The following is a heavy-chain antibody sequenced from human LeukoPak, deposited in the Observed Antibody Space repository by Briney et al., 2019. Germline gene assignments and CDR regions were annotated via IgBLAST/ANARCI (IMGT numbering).Heavy chain of an antibody. Sequence: SETLSLTCTVSGGSISSYYWSWIRQPPGKGLEWIGNIFYSGSTYYSPSLKSRVPIPLDTSRNQFSLELTSVTAADTAVYYCAKSNGYGLVDIWGQGTMVTVSS. V-gene: IGHV4-59*12. CDR1: GGSISSYY. CDR3: AKSNGYGLVDI. J-gene: IGHJ3*02. CDR2: IFYSGST. D-gene: IGHD3-10*01.